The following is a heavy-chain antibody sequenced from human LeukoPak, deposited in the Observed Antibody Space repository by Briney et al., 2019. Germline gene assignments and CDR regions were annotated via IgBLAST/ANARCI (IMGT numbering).Heavy chain of an antibody. V-gene: IGHV1-18*01. CDR3: ARAVGPKEWLVSSFDY. Sequence: ASVKVSCKASGYTFTSYGISWVRQAPGQGLEWMGWISAYNGNTNYAQKLQGRVTMTTDTSTSTAYMELRSLRSDDTAVYYCARAVGPKEWLVSSFDYWGQGTLVTVSS. CDR2: ISAYNGNT. CDR1: GYTFTSYG. D-gene: IGHD6-19*01. J-gene: IGHJ4*02.